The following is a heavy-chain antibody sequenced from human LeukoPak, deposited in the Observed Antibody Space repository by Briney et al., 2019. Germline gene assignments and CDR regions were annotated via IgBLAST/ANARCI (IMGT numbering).Heavy chain of an antibody. CDR2: ISGSGGST. V-gene: IGHV3-23*01. J-gene: IGHJ4*02. CDR1: GFTFSTYA. D-gene: IGHD2-21*02. Sequence: GGSLRLSCAPSGFTFSTYAMSWVRQAPGKGLEWVSSISGSGGSTYYADFVKGRFTISRDNSKNTLYLQMNSLRVEDTAVYYCARETEGLDYWGQGTLVTVSS. CDR3: ARETEGLDY.